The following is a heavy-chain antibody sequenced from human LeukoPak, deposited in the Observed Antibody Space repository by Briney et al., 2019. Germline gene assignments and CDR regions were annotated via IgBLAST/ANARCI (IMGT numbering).Heavy chain of an antibody. D-gene: IGHD2-2*01. CDR1: GGSISSGSYY. V-gene: IGHV4-61*02. J-gene: IGHJ5*02. Sequence: SQTLSLTCTVSGGSISSGSYYWSWIRQPAGKGLEWIGRIYTSGSTNYNPSLKSRVTISVDTSKNQFSLKLSSVTAADTAIYYCARGSDTSHNWFDPWGLGTLVTVSS. CDR2: IYTSGST. CDR3: ARGSDTSHNWFDP.